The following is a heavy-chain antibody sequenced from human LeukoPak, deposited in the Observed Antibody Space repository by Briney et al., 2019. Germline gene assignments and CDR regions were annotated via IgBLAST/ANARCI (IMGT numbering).Heavy chain of an antibody. Sequence: GGSLRLSCAASGFTFSSYWMHWVRHAPGKGLVWVSRINSDGSSTSYAESVKGRFTISRDNAKNTLYLQMNRLRAEDTAVYYCARVVQPDRWITVTTGYYYYYYMDVWGKGTTVTVSS. V-gene: IGHV3-74*01. D-gene: IGHD4-17*01. CDR1: GFTFSSYW. CDR2: INSDGSST. J-gene: IGHJ6*03. CDR3: ARVVQPDRWITVTTGYYYYYYMDV.